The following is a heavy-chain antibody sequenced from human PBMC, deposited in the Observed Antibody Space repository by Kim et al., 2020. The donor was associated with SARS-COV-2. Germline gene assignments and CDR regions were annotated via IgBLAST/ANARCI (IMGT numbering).Heavy chain of an antibody. D-gene: IGHD6-13*01. CDR2: IKQDGSEK. V-gene: IGHV3-7*01. CDR1: GFTFSSYW. CDR3: ARNHYSSSWYAVYDYYGMDV. Sequence: GGSLRLSCAASGFTFSSYWMSWVRQAPGKGLEWVANIKQDGSEKYYVDSVKGRFTISRDNAKNSLYLQMNSLRAEDTAVYYCARNHYSSSWYAVYDYYGMDVWGQGTTVTVSS. J-gene: IGHJ6*02.